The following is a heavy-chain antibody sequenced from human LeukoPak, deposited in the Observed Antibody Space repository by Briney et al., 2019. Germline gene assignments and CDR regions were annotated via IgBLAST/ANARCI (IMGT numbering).Heavy chain of an antibody. CDR2: INHSGST. Sequence: SETLSLTCAVYGGSFSGYYWSWIRQPPGKGLEWIGVINHSGSTNYNPSLKSRVTISVDTSKNQFSLKLSSVTAADTAVYYCASRGYSYGLRRDVDYWGQGTLVTVSS. V-gene: IGHV4-34*01. CDR3: ASRGYSYGLRRDVDY. CDR1: GGSFSGYY. J-gene: IGHJ4*02. D-gene: IGHD5-18*01.